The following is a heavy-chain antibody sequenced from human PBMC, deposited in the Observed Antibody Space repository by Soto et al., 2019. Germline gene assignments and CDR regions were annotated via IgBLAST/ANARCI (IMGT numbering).Heavy chain of an antibody. D-gene: IGHD3-10*01. CDR3: ARVRYYGSGSPLSRVRYYYYMDV. V-gene: IGHV3-33*01. Sequence: QVQLVESGGGVVQPGRSLRLSCAASGFTFSSYGMHWVRQAPGTGLEWAAAIWYDGSNKYYADSVKGRFTISRDNSKNTLYQQMNSLRAEDTAVYYCARVRYYGSGSPLSRVRYYYYMDVWGKGTTVTVSS. J-gene: IGHJ6*03. CDR1: GFTFSSYG. CDR2: IWYDGSNK.